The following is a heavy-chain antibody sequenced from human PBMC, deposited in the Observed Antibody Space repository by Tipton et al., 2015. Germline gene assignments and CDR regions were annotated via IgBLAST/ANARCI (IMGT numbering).Heavy chain of an antibody. V-gene: IGHV4-59*01. Sequence: TLSLTCTVSSDSINKYYWSWIRQPPGKELQWIGYIRYSGSTNYNPSLKSRVTISVDTSKTQFSLKMSSVTASDTAVYYCARARGRHGGLFDSWGQGILVTVSS. CDR1: SDSINKYY. CDR3: ARARGRHGGLFDS. D-gene: IGHD4-23*01. J-gene: IGHJ4*02. CDR2: IRYSGST.